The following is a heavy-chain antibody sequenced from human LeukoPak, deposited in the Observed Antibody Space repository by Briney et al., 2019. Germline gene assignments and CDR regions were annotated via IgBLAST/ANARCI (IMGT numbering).Heavy chain of an antibody. CDR3: ARAYSSSWYSRWFDP. V-gene: IGHV1-18*01. CDR1: GYTFTSYG. J-gene: IGHJ5*02. CDR2: ISAYNGNT. Sequence: ASVKVSCKASGYTFTSYGISWVRQAPGQGLEWMGWISAYNGNTNYAQKLQGRVTITTDTSTSTAYMELRSLRSDDTAVYYCARAYSSSWYSRWFDPWGQGTLVTVSS. D-gene: IGHD6-13*01.